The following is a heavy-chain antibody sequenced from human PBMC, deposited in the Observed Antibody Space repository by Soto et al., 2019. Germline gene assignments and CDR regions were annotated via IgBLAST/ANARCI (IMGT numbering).Heavy chain of an antibody. D-gene: IGHD6-13*01. V-gene: IGHV1-46*01. CDR2: INPIVGRT. CDR3: ARRHKLYSSSTHRAFDI. J-gene: IGHJ3*02. Sequence: GASVKVSCKASGYTFTSYYRHWVRQAPGQGLEWMGIINPIVGRTNYAQKFQGRVTITADESTSTVYMELSSLRSEDTAVYYCARRHKLYSSSTHRAFDIWGHGTMVTVSS. CDR1: GYTFTSYY.